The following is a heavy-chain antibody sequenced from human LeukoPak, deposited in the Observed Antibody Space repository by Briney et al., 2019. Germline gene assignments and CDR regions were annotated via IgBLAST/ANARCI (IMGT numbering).Heavy chain of an antibody. Sequence: GGSLRLSCAASAFTFSSYWMTWVRQAPGKGLEWVAIISYGGSKINYVDSVKGRFTVSRDNAKNSLYLQMNSLRAEDTAVYYCARAGSTSSVDYWGQGTLVTVSS. CDR1: AFTFSSYW. CDR3: ARAGSTSSVDY. J-gene: IGHJ4*02. D-gene: IGHD1-26*01. CDR2: ISYGGSKI. V-gene: IGHV3-7*04.